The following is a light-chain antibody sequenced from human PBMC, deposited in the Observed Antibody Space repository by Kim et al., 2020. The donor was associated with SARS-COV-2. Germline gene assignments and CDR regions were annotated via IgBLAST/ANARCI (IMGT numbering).Light chain of an antibody. CDR2: STS. Sequence: EIVLTQSPGTLSLSPGERATLSCRASQSVDRSDLAWYQKKPGQAPRLLIYSTSSRATGIPDRFSGSGSGTDFTLTINRLEPEDFAMYYCQQYGSSPRLFTFGPGTKVDIK. CDR3: QQYGSSPRLFT. J-gene: IGKJ3*01. CDR1: QSVDRSD. V-gene: IGKV3-20*01.